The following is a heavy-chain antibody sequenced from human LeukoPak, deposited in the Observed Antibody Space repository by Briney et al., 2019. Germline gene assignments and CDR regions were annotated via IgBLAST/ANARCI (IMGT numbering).Heavy chain of an antibody. Sequence: ASVKVSCKASGYTFTSYGISWVRQAPGQGLEWMGWISAYNGNTNYAQKLQGRVTITADKSTSTAYMELSSLRSEDTAVYYCAREEDSGFQQSGLPLSYYYGMDVWGQGTTVTVSS. CDR3: AREEDSGFQQSGLPLSYYYGMDV. D-gene: IGHD3-10*01. J-gene: IGHJ6*02. V-gene: IGHV1-18*01. CDR1: GYTFTSYG. CDR2: ISAYNGNT.